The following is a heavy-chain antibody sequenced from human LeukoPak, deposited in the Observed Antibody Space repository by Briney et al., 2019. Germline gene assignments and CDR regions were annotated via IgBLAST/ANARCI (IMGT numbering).Heavy chain of an antibody. CDR1: GVSINTYY. D-gene: IGHD1-26*01. V-gene: IGHV4-4*09. CDR3: AAGPWELDF. CDR2: IYNGGNT. J-gene: IGHJ4*02. Sequence: SETLSLTCTVSGVSINTYYASWIRQAPGKGLEFIGFIYNGGNTNYNPSLKSRATISVDTSNNQFSLRLTSVTAADTAMYYCAAGPWELDFWGQGTLVTASS.